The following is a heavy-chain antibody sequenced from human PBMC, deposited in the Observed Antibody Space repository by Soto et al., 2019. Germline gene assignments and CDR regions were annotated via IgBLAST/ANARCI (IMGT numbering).Heavy chain of an antibody. J-gene: IGHJ4*02. V-gene: IGHV3-30*04. Sequence: QVQMVESGGGVVQSGKSLRLSCAASGFTLSSFAMHWVRQAPGKGLEWVAVTSSDGSKEYYADSVKGRFTISRDNSKNTLYLQMNSLRADDTAVFYCARAEYTSGWYFMGIDYWGQGTLVTVSS. CDR1: GFTLSSFA. D-gene: IGHD6-19*01. CDR3: ARAEYTSGWYFMGIDY. CDR2: TSSDGSKE.